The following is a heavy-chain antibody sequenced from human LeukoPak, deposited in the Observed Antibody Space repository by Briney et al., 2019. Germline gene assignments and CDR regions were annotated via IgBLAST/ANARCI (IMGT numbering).Heavy chain of an antibody. V-gene: IGHV3-23*01. Sequence: GGSLRLSCAASRFTFDEYGMSWVRQAPGKGLEWVSAISGSGGSTYYADSVKGRFTISRDNSKNTLYLQMNSLRAEDTAVYYCAKDRAVAGSPWFDPWGQGTLVTVSS. CDR1: RFTFDEYG. J-gene: IGHJ5*02. CDR2: ISGSGGST. CDR3: AKDRAVAGSPWFDP. D-gene: IGHD6-19*01.